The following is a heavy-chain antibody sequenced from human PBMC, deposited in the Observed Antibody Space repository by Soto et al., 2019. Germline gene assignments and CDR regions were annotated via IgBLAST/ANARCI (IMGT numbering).Heavy chain of an antibody. CDR3: ARDYYKYYDSSGYYRSPAY. Sequence: GGSMRVSCAASEFTISSYAMHWVRKAQGKGLEWVALISYDGSDKDYADSVKGRFTISRDNSRNTLFLQMNSLRAEDTAVYYCARDYYKYYDSSGYYRSPAYWGQGTLVTVSS. CDR1: EFTISSYA. V-gene: IGHV3-30-3*01. J-gene: IGHJ4*02. D-gene: IGHD3-22*01. CDR2: ISYDGSDK.